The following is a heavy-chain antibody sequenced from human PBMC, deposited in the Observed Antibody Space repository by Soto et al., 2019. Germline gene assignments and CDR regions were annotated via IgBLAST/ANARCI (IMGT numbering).Heavy chain of an antibody. Sequence: TLSLTCAVSGGSISSGGYSWSWIRQPPGKGLEWLARIDWDDDKYYSTSLKTRLTISKDTSKNQVVLTMTNMDPVDTATYYCARIASSSSPYYYYYGMDVWGQGTTVTVSS. CDR3: ARIASSSSPYYYYYGMDV. CDR2: IDWDDDK. V-gene: IGHV2-70*11. CDR1: GGSISSGGYS. J-gene: IGHJ6*02. D-gene: IGHD6-6*01.